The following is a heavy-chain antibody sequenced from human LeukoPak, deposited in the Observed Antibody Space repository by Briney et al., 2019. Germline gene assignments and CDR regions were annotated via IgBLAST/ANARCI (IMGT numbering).Heavy chain of an antibody. V-gene: IGHV1-69*13. CDR3: ARDSIAVAGPGFDY. J-gene: IGHJ4*02. D-gene: IGHD6-19*01. CDR2: IIPIFGTA. CDR1: GGTFSSYG. Sequence: GASVKVSCKASGGTFSSYGISWVRQAPGQGLEWMGGIIPIFGTANYAQKFQGRVTITADESTSTAYMELISLRSEDTAVYYCARDSIAVAGPGFDYWGQGTMVTVSS.